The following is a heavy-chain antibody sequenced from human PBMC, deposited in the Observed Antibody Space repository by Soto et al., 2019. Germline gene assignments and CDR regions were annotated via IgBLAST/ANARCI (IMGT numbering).Heavy chain of an antibody. CDR1: GYTFTSYG. Sequence: ASVKVSCKASGYTFTSYGISWVRQAPGQGLEWMGWISAYNGNTNYAQKLQGRVSMTTDTSTSTAYMELRSLRSDDTAVYYCARVNIPAWGPYYYYYGMDVWGQGTTVTVSS. D-gene: IGHD1-26*01. J-gene: IGHJ6*02. CDR2: ISAYNGNT. V-gene: IGHV1-18*01. CDR3: ARVNIPAWGPYYYYYGMDV.